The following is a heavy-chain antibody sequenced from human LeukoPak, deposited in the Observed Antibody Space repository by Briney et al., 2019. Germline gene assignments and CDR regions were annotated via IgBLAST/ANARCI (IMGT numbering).Heavy chain of an antibody. V-gene: IGHV3-33*01. Sequence: PGRSLRLSCAAAGFTFGDFGMHWVRQAPGKGLEWVALIWKDGSDEFYADSVKGRFTISRDNSRNTLSLQMNSLRGEDTAVYYCAREEAFQLEASLDQWGQGTPVTVSS. D-gene: IGHD3-3*01. CDR3: AREEAFQLEASLDQ. CDR1: GFTFGDFG. CDR2: IWKDGSDE. J-gene: IGHJ4*02.